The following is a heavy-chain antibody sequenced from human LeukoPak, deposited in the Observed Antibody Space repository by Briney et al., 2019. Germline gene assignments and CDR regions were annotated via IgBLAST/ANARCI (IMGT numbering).Heavy chain of an antibody. CDR3: ASLLGGRPSTIAARPLYYYYYMDV. J-gene: IGHJ6*03. V-gene: IGHV4-34*01. Sequence: PSETLSLTCAVNGGSFSGYYWSWIRQPPGKGLEWIGGINHSGSTNYNPSLKSRDTISVDTSKNQFSLKLSSVTAADTAVYYCASLLGGRPSTIAARPLYYYYYMDVWGKGTTVTVSS. D-gene: IGHD6-6*01. CDR2: INHSGST. CDR1: GGSFSGYY.